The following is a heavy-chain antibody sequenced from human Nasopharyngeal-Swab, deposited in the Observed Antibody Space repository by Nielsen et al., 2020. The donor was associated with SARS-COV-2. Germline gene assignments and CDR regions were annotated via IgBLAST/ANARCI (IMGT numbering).Heavy chain of an antibody. D-gene: IGHD6-19*01. CDR3: ARGPWLTPYYFDY. V-gene: IGHV3-11*01. CDR2: ISSSGSTV. J-gene: IGHJ4*02. Sequence: RQAPGKGLEWVSYISSSGSTVYYADSVKGRFTISRDNAKNPLYLQMNSLRAEDTAVYYCARGPWLTPYYFDYWGQGTLVTVSS.